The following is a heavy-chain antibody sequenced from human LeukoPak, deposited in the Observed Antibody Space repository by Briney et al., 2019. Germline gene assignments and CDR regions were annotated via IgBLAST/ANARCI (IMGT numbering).Heavy chain of an antibody. J-gene: IGHJ4*02. V-gene: IGHV3-7*01. CDR2: LHADGNEK. D-gene: IGHD5-12*01. Sequence: SGGSLRLSCAASEFTFSSYAMGWVRQTPGKGLEWVARLHADGNEKYFVHSVKGRFTVSRDNAKNSLYLQMNSLRVEDTAVYYCARGGYSFDYLGQGTLVTVSS. CDR1: EFTFSSYA. CDR3: ARGGYSFDY.